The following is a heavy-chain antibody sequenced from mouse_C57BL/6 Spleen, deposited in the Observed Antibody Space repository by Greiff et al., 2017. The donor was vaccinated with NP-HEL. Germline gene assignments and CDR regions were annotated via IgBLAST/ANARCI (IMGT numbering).Heavy chain of an antibody. CDR1: GFTFSDYG. CDR2: ISSCSSTI. D-gene: IGHD1-1*01. V-gene: IGHV5-17*01. J-gene: IGHJ4*01. CDR3: ARDVYYGSSSYYAMDY. Sequence: DVMLVESGGGLVKPGGSLKLSCAASGFTFSDYGMHWVRQAPEKGLEWVAYISSCSSTIYYADTVKGRFTISRDNAKNTLFLQMTSLRSEDTAMYYCARDVYYGSSSYYAMDYWGQGTSVTVSS.